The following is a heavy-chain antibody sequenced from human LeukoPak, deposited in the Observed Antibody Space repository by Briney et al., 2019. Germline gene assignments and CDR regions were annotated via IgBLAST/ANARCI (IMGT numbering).Heavy chain of an antibody. Sequence: PGGSLRLSCAASGFTFSSYSMNWVRQAPGKGVEWVSSISSSSSYIYYADSVKGRFTISRDNAKNSLYLQMNSLRAEDTAVYYCASLVTTRGDNWFDPWGQGTLVTVSS. CDR2: ISSSSSYI. J-gene: IGHJ5*02. V-gene: IGHV3-21*01. CDR3: ASLVTTRGDNWFDP. CDR1: GFTFSSYS. D-gene: IGHD4-17*01.